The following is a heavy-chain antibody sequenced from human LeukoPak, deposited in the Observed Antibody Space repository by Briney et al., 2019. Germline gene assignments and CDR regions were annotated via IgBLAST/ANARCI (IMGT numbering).Heavy chain of an antibody. Sequence: SETLSLTCAVYGGSFSGYYWSWIRQPPGKGLEWTGEINHSGSTNYNPSLKSRVTISVDTSKNQFSLKLSSVTAADTAVYYCARGRLYDSSGYSTANFDYSGQGTLVTVSS. J-gene: IGHJ4*02. CDR1: GGSFSGYY. CDR2: INHSGST. CDR3: ARGRLYDSSGYSTANFDY. D-gene: IGHD3-22*01. V-gene: IGHV4-34*01.